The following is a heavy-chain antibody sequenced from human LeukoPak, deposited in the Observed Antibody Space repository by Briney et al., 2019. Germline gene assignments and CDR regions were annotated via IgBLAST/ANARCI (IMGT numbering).Heavy chain of an antibody. CDR3: AKDLDSSGWYGGYFDY. V-gene: IGHV3-11*04. Sequence: KTGGSLRLSCAASGFTFSDYYMSWIRQAPGKGLEWVSYISSSGSTIYYADSVKGRFTISRDNSKNTLYLQMNSLRAEDTAVYYCAKDLDSSGWYGGYFDYWGQGTLVTVSS. J-gene: IGHJ4*02. D-gene: IGHD6-19*01. CDR1: GFTFSDYY. CDR2: ISSSGSTI.